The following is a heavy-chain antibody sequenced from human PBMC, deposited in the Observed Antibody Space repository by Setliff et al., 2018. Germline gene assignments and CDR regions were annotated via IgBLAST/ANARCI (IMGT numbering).Heavy chain of an antibody. CDR2: INQSGNT. CDR1: GGSFSDYY. D-gene: IGHD3-3*01. J-gene: IGHJ4*02. Sequence: SETLSLTCTVYGGSFSDYYWGWIRQPPGKGLEWIAEINQSGNTNYNPSLNSRVSVSVDTPTNQFPLKVFSVTAADTAVYYCRFWSSYYKNDYWAQGTLVTVSS. CDR3: RFWSSYYKNDY. V-gene: IGHV4-34*01.